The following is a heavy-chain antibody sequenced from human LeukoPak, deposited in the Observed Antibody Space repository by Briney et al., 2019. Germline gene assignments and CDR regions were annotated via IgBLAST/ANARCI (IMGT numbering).Heavy chain of an antibody. J-gene: IGHJ1*01. CDR3: AIPDSSRWWLFYFQH. CDR1: GFTFSSYA. V-gene: IGHV3-23*01. Sequence: PGGSLRLSCAASGFTFSSYAMSWVRQAPGKGLEWVSAISGSGGSTYYADSVKGRFTISRDNSKNTLYLQMNSLRAEDTAVYYCAIPDSSRWWLFYFQHWGQGTLVTVSS. D-gene: IGHD3-22*01. CDR2: ISGSGGST.